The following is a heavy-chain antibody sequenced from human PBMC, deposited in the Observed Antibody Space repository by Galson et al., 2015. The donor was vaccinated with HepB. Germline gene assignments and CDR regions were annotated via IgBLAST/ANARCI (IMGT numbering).Heavy chain of an antibody. Sequence: SLRLSCAASGFTFSSYWMAWVRQAPGKGLEWVANINQDGSEKYYVDSVEGRFTISRDNAKNSLYLQMNSLRAEDTAIYYCARGKVWALPNNWFDPWGQGTLVTVSS. CDR1: GFTFSSYW. V-gene: IGHV3-7*03. CDR2: INQDGSEK. D-gene: IGHD1-26*01. CDR3: ARGKVWALPNNWFDP. J-gene: IGHJ5*02.